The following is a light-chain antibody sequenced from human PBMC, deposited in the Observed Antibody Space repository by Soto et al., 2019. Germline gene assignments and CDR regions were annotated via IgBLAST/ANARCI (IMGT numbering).Light chain of an antibody. CDR3: TSYAGGSNVL. Sequence: QSVLTQPPSASGSPGQSVAISCTGTSSDVGGYNFVSWYQQHPGKAPKLMMYDVSVRPSGVPDRFSGSKSGNTASLTVSGRQAEDEADYYCTSYAGGSNVLFGGGTKLTVL. J-gene: IGLJ2*01. CDR1: SSDVGGYNF. CDR2: DVS. V-gene: IGLV2-8*01.